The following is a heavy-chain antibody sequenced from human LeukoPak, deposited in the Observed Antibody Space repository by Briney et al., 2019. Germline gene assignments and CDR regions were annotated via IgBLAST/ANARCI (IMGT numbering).Heavy chain of an antibody. V-gene: IGHV3-23*01. J-gene: IGHJ4*02. Sequence: GGSLRLSCAASGFTFNTYAKTWVRQTPGKGLEWVSSISGSGVTWYADSVKGRFTISRDNSKNTLYLQMNDLRAEDTAVYYCAESTQFVYWGQGTLVTVSS. CDR1: GFTFNTYA. CDR2: ISGSGVT. CDR3: AESTQFVY.